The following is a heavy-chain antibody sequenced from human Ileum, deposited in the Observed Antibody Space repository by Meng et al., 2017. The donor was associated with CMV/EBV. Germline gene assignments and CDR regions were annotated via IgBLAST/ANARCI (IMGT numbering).Heavy chain of an antibody. D-gene: IGHD5-12*01. CDR1: GFTFVHYG. J-gene: IGHJ6*02. Sequence: GESLKISCAASGFTFVHYGMSWVRQAPGKGPEYVSAITWNGGSTDYADSVKGRFTISRDNAKNSLYLQMNSLRAEDTALYYCARDIVDNEDGVWGQGTTVTVSS. CDR3: ARDIVDNEDGV. V-gene: IGHV3-20*04. CDR2: ITWNGGST.